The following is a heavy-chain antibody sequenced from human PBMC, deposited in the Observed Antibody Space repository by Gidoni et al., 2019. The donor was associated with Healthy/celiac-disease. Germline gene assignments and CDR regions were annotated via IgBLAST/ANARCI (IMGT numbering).Heavy chain of an antibody. J-gene: IGHJ4*02. CDR2: IYWNDDK. Sequence: QITLKESGPTLVKPTQTLTLTCTFSGFSLSTSGVGVGWIRQPPGKALEWLALIYWNDDKRYSPSLKSRLTITKDTSKNQVVLTMTNMDPVDTATYYCARPEMATITGYFDYWGQGTLVTVSS. CDR1: GFSLSTSGVG. V-gene: IGHV2-5*01. D-gene: IGHD5-12*01. CDR3: ARPEMATITGYFDY.